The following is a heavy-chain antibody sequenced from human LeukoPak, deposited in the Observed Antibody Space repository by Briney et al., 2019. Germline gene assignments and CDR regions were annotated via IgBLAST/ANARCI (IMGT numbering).Heavy chain of an antibody. D-gene: IGHD2-8*01. CDR2: IYYSGST. CDR1: GGSISSSSYY. J-gene: IGHJ6*03. CDR3: ASFGVLMVYAIPDFNYMDV. Sequence: SETLSLTCTVSGGSISSSSYYWGWIRQPPWKGLEWIGSIYYSGSTYYNPSLKSRVTISVDTSKNQFSLKLSSVTAADTAVYYCASFGVLMVYAIPDFNYMDVWGKGTTVTVSS. V-gene: IGHV4-39*01.